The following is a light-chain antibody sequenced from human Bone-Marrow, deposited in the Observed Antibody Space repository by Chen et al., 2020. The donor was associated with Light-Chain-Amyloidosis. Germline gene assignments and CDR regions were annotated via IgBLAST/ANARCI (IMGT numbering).Light chain of an antibody. CDR3: SSYTLTNTLV. J-gene: IGLJ1*01. V-gene: IGLV2-14*01. CDR2: EVT. CDR1: SSDVGGDNH. Sequence: QSALTQPASVSGSPGQSITISSTGTSSDVGGDNHVSWYQQHPDKAPNLMIYEVTKRPSWVPDRFSGSKSDNTASLTISGLQTEEEADYFCSSYTLTNTLVFGSGTRVTVL.